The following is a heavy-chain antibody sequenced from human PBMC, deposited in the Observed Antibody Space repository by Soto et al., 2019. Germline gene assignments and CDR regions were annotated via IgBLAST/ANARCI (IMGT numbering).Heavy chain of an antibody. CDR2: IKQDGSEK. J-gene: IGHJ5*01. D-gene: IGHD6-13*01. Sequence: GSLRLSCAASGFTLSSNGMTWVRQAPEKGLEWVANIKQDGSEKYYVDSVKGRFTISRDNSKNSLYLQMNSLRAEDTAVYYCARGCSSSWPNNWLDFWGKGTLVTVSS. CDR1: GFTLSSNG. V-gene: IGHV3-7*04. CDR3: ARGCSSSWPNNWLDF.